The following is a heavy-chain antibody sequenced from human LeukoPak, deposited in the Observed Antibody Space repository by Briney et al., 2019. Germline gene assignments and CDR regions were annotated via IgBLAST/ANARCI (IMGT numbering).Heavy chain of an antibody. CDR1: GGTFSSYA. V-gene: IGHV1-69*04. CDR2: IIPILGIA. CDR3: ARVVQSYSWYFDL. J-gene: IGHJ2*01. D-gene: IGHD3-10*01. Sequence: ASVKVSCKASGGTFSSYAISWVRQAPGQGLEWMGRIIPILGIANYAQKFQGRVTITADKSTSTAYMELSSLRSEDTAVYYCARVVQSYSWYFDLWGRGTLVTVSS.